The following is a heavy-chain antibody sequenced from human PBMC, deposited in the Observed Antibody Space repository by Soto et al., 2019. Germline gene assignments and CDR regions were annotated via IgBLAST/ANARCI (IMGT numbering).Heavy chain of an antibody. CDR2: ISWDGGST. CDR1: GFTFDDYT. D-gene: IGHD1-26*01. CDR3: AKAIVGSYDLGYYYGMDV. V-gene: IGHV3-43*01. Sequence: GGSLRLSCAASGFTFDDYTMHWVRQAPGKGLEWVSLISWDGGSTYYADSVKGRFTISRDNSKNSLYLQMNSLRTEDTALYHCAKAIVGSYDLGYYYGMDVWGQGTTVTVSS. J-gene: IGHJ6*02.